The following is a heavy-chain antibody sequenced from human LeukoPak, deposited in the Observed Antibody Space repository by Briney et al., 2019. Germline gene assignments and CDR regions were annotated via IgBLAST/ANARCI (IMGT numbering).Heavy chain of an antibody. CDR1: GYTFTSYG. V-gene: IGHV1-18*01. Sequence: ASVKVSCKASGYTFTSYGISWVRQAPRHRLEWMGWISAYNGNTNYAQKLQGRVTMTTDTSTSTAYMELRSLRSDDTAVYYCARDSGTKIFYNYVWGATVDYWGQGTLVTVSS. D-gene: IGHD3-16*01. CDR2: ISAYNGNT. CDR3: ARDSGTKIFYNYVWGATVDY. J-gene: IGHJ4*02.